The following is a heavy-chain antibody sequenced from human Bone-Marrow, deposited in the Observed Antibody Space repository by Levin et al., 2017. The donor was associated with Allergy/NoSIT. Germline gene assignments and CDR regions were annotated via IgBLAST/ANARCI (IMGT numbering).Heavy chain of an antibody. Sequence: PGGSLRLSCAASGFTFSSCAMAWARQAPGKGLEWVSTVSGSASSTYYADSVKGRFTISRDNSKNTLYLQMNSLRAEDTAVYYCAKSPYCYGSGSPTHKGIDYWGQGTLVTVSS. D-gene: IGHD3-10*01. CDR2: VSGSASST. CDR3: AKSPYCYGSGSPTHKGIDY. J-gene: IGHJ4*02. V-gene: IGHV3-23*01. CDR1: GFTFSSCA.